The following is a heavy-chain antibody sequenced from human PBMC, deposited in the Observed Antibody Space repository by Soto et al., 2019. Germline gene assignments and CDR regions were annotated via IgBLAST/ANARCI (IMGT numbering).Heavy chain of an antibody. CDR2: ISWNSGSI. CDR3: AKDIYYDSSETGYFDY. V-gene: IGHV3-9*01. D-gene: IGHD3-22*01. J-gene: IGHJ4*02. Sequence: EVQLVESGGGLVQPGRSLRLSCAASGFTFDDYAMHWVRQAPGKGLEWVSGISWNSGSIGYADSVKGRFTISRDNAKNYLYLQMNSLRAEDTALYYCAKDIYYDSSETGYFDYWGQGTLVTVSS. CDR1: GFTFDDYA.